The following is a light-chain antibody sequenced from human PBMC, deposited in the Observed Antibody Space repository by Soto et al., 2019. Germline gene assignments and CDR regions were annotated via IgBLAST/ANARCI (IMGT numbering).Light chain of an antibody. V-gene: IGKV1-16*02. J-gene: IGKJ2*01. Sequence: DIQMTQSPSSLSASVGDRVTITCRASQDIGGYLAWVQQKPGKAPKSLFYAASSLRGGVASKFSGSGSGTEFTLTIDSLQPEDFASYYCQQYKSRPYTFGQGTKLEI. CDR2: AAS. CDR3: QQYKSRPYT. CDR1: QDIGGY.